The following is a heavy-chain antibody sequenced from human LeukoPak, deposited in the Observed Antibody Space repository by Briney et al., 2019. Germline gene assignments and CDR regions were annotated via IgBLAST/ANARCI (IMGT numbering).Heavy chain of an antibody. CDR1: GFTFSIYA. CDR3: AKDDVGYCSSTSRYTHYYYMDV. V-gene: IGHV3-23*01. Sequence: GGSLRLSCAASGFTFSIYAMTWVRQAPGKGLEWVSLISGSNSGTYYADSVKGRFTISRDNSKNTLYLQMNSLRAEDTAVYYCAKDDVGYCSSTSRYTHYYYMDVWGKGTTVTVSS. D-gene: IGHD2-2*02. J-gene: IGHJ6*03. CDR2: ISGSNSGT.